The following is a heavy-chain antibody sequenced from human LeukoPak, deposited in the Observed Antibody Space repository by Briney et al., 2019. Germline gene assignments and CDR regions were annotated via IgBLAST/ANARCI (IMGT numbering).Heavy chain of an antibody. J-gene: IGHJ2*01. CDR2: IYHSGST. CDR3: AREIVGATRPYYWYFDL. D-gene: IGHD1-26*01. V-gene: IGHV4-30-2*05. Sequence: SETLSLTCAVSGGSISSGGYSWSWIRQPPGKGLEWIGYIYHSGSTYYNPSLKSRVTISVDTSKNQFSLKLSSVTAADTTVYYCAREIVGATRPYYWYFDLWGRGTLVTVSS. CDR1: GGSISSGGYS.